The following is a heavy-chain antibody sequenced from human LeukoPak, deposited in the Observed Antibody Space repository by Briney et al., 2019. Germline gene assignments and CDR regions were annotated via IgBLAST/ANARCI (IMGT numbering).Heavy chain of an antibody. CDR1: GYSFTSYW. Sequence: GESLKISCKGSGYSFTSYWVSWVRQVPGKGLEWMGRIDPSDSYTNYSPSFQGHVTISADKSISTAYLQWSSLKAPDSAMYYCARSKSRVTSIDGMDVWGQGTTVTVSS. J-gene: IGHJ6*02. CDR3: ARSKSRVTSIDGMDV. V-gene: IGHV5-10-1*01. D-gene: IGHD6-6*01. CDR2: IDPSDSYT.